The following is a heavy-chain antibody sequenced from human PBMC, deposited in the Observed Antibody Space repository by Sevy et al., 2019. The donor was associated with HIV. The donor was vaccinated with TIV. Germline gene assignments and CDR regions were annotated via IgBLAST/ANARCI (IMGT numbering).Heavy chain of an antibody. CDR3: GREITIFGVVIDY. D-gene: IGHD3-3*01. CDR1: GFTFSSYG. Sequence: GGSLRLSCAASGFTFSSYGMHWVRQAPGKGLERVAFIRYDGSNKYYADSVKGRFTISRDNSKNTLYLQMNSLRAEDTAVYYCGREITIFGVVIDYWGQGTLVTVSS. CDR2: IRYDGSNK. J-gene: IGHJ4*02. V-gene: IGHV3-30*02.